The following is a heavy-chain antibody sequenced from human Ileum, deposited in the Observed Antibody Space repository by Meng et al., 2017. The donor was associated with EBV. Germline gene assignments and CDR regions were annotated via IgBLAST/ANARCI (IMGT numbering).Heavy chain of an antibody. CDR1: GVSISSGYFH. CDR2: HSGST. D-gene: IGHD1-26*01. CDR3: VSYAVGAGGIGY. Sequence: QLLGPGPGLVKPSQTRSLTCAVSGVSISSGYFHWSWIRQPPGKGLEWIGHSGSTSYNPSLRSRVTISVDTSKNQFSLKVDSATAGDTAVYYCVSYAVGAGGIGYWGQGILVTVSS. V-gene: IGHV4-30-4*01. J-gene: IGHJ4*02.